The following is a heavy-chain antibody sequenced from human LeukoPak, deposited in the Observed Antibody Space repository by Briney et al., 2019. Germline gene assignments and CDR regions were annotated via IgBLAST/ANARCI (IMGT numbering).Heavy chain of an antibody. CDR2: ISYDGSKK. CDR1: GFTFNSYA. D-gene: IGHD1-26*01. J-gene: IGHJ4*02. CDR3: ARDSPYSGNYSPIDY. V-gene: IGHV3-30*04. Sequence: GGSLRLSCAASGFTFNSYAIHWVRQAPGKGLDWVAVISYDGSKKFYAHSLKGRFTISIDNSKNPIYLHMNSLRAEDTAVYYCARDSPYSGNYSPIDYWGKGTLVTVSS.